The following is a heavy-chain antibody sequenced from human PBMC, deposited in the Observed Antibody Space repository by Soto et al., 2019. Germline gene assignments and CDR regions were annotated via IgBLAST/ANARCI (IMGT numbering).Heavy chain of an antibody. J-gene: IGHJ4*02. CDR2: ISAYNGNT. D-gene: IGHD3-22*01. V-gene: IGHV1-18*04. CDR3: ARDPLDYYDSSGRTGFDY. Sequence: QVQLVQSGAEVKKPGASVKVSCKASGYTFTSYGISWVRQAPGQGLEWMVWISAYNGNTNYAQKLQGRVTMTTDTSTSTAYLELRSLRSDDTAVYYCARDPLDYYDSSGRTGFDYWGQGTLVTVSS. CDR1: GYTFTSYG.